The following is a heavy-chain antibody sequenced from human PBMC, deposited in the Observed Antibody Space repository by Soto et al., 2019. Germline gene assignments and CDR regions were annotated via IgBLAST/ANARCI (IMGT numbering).Heavy chain of an antibody. V-gene: IGHV3-33*01. D-gene: IGHD6-19*01. CDR1: GFTFRSYA. J-gene: IGHJ3*02. Sequence: QVQLVESGGGVVQPGRSLRLSCAASGFTFRSYAMHWVRQAPGKGLEWVAVIWYDGSNKYYADSVKGRFTISRDNSKNTLYLQMNSLRAEDTAVYYCARDHLAVPGGGAFDIWGQGTTVTVSS. CDR3: ARDHLAVPGGGAFDI. CDR2: IWYDGSNK.